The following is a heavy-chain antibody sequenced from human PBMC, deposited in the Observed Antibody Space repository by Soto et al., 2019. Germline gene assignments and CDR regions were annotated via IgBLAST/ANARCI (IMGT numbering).Heavy chain of an antibody. CDR1: GFTFSGYY. V-gene: IGHV1-2*02. CDR2: ISLNNGDT. J-gene: IGHJ4*02. Sequence: ASVKVSCKTSGFTFSGYYMYWVRQAPGQGLEWVGWISLNNGDTNYAQNFQGRIILSRGTSMSTAYMELTRLRSSDTAVYYCATRLTLDYWGQGTRVTVSS. D-gene: IGHD2-8*01. CDR3: ATRLTLDY.